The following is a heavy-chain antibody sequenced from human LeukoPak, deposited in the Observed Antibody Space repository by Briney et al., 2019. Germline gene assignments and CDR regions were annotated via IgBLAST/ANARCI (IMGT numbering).Heavy chain of an antibody. CDR1: GFTFSSYW. CDR2: INSDGSST. D-gene: IGHD3-10*01. CDR3: VRDRHYIGNREVRFPY. J-gene: IGHJ4*02. Sequence: GGSLRLSCAASGFTFSSYWMHWVRQAPGKGLVWVSRINSDGSSTSYADSVKGRFTISRDNAKNTLYLQMNSLRAEDTAVYYCVRDRHYIGNREVRFPYWGQGALVTVSS. V-gene: IGHV3-74*01.